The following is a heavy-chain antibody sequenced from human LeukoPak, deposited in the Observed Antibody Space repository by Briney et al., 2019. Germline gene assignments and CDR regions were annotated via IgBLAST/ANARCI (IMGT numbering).Heavy chain of an antibody. J-gene: IGHJ4*02. V-gene: IGHV3-30-3*01. CDR3: ARGAIAVAPFVN. Sequence: GGSLRLSCAASGFTFSSYAMHWVRQAPGKGLEWVALISYDGNNKYYADSVKGRFTIFRDNSENTLYLQMNSLRAEDTAVYYCARGAIAVAPFVNWGQGTLVTVSS. D-gene: IGHD6-19*01. CDR1: GFTFSSYA. CDR2: ISYDGNNK.